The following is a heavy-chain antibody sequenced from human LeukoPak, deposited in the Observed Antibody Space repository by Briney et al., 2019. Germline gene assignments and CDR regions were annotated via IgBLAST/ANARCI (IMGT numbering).Heavy chain of an antibody. CDR1: GDSVSSNSAA. CDR3: ARAWYSSGWYHYYGMDV. Sequence: SQTLSLTCAISGDSVSSNSAAWNWIRQSPSRGLEWLGRTCYRSKWYNDYAVSVKSRITINPDTSKNQFSLQLNSVTPEDTAVYYCARAWYSSGWYHYYGMDVWGQGTTVTVSS. CDR2: TCYRSKWYN. V-gene: IGHV6-1*01. D-gene: IGHD6-19*01. J-gene: IGHJ6*02.